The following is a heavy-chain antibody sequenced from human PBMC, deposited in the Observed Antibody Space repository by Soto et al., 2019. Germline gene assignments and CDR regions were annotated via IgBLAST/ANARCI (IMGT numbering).Heavy chain of an antibody. Sequence: QITLKESGPSPVKPTQTLTVTCTFSGFSLSNSGVGVAWIRQPPGKALEWLALIYGDNDKRYSPSLQTRLTITEDPSKTQVVLTSTNLDPVDTATYYWALCTLHDYGDYDPGTSHVFDSWGQGTVVSVSS. J-gene: IGHJ4*02. CDR3: ALCTLHDYGDYDPGTSHVFDS. CDR2: IYGDNDK. D-gene: IGHD4-17*01. CDR1: GFSLSNSGVG. V-gene: IGHV2-5*02.